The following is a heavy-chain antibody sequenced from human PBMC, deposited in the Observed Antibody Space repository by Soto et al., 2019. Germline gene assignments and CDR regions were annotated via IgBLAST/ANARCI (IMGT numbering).Heavy chain of an antibody. CDR3: ARGFNRALDY. Sequence: GGSLRLSCAASGFTFSSYWMHWVRQGPGKGLVWVSGIKSDGDITDHADSVKGRFTISRDNAKNTLYLQMNSLRAEDTAVYYCARGFNRALDYWGQGTLVTVSS. CDR1: GFTFSSYW. V-gene: IGHV3-74*01. J-gene: IGHJ4*02. CDR2: IKSDGDIT.